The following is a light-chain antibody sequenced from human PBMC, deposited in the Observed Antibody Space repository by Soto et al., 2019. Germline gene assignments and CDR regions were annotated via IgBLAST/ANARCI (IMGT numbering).Light chain of an antibody. Sequence: NFMLAQPHSVSESLGKTVTISCTRSSGSIVSNYVQWYQQRPGCAPTTVIYEDNQRPSGVPDRFSGSIDSSSNSASLTISGLKTEDEADYYCQSYDSNAHWVFGGGTKLTVL. CDR1: SGSIVSNY. CDR3: QSYDSNAHWV. J-gene: IGLJ3*02. CDR2: EDN. V-gene: IGLV6-57*04.